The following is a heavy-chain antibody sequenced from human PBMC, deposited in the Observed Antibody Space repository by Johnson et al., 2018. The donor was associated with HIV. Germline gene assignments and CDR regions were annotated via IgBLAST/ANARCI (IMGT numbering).Heavy chain of an antibody. CDR2: IRYDGSNK. CDR3: AKDKDAFDI. Sequence: QVQLVESVGGVVQPGRSLRLSCATSGFTFSSYGMHWVRQAPGKGLEWVAFIRYDGSNKYYADSVKGRFTISRDNSKNTLYLQMNSLRAEDTAVYYCAKDKDAFDIWGQGTMVTVSS. J-gene: IGHJ3*02. CDR1: GFTFSSYG. V-gene: IGHV3-30*02.